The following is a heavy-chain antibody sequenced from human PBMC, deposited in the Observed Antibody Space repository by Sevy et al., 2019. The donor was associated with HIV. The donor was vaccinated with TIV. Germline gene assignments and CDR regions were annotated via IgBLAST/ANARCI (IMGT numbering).Heavy chain of an antibody. CDR1: GGSMTSYY. V-gene: IGHV4-59*13. CDR3: ARSVGTGNYFDY. J-gene: IGHJ4*02. D-gene: IGHD2-21*02. Sequence: SETLSLTCTVSGGSMTSYYWNWIRQPPGKGLEWIGYIYYSGSTNYNPSLKSQVTMSVDTSKNRFSLTLISVTAADTAVYHCARSVGTGNYFDYWGQGAPVTVSS. CDR2: IYYSGST.